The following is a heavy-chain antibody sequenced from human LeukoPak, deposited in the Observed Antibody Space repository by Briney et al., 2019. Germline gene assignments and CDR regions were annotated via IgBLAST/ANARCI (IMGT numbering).Heavy chain of an antibody. V-gene: IGHV4-34*01. Sequence: PSETLSLTCAVYGGSFSGYYWSWIRQPPGKGLEWNGEINHIGSTNYNPSLKSRVTIPVDTSKNQFPLKLSSVTAADTAVYYCARDSALAQAVMFDYWGQGTLVTVSS. D-gene: IGHD6-19*01. CDR3: ARDSALAQAVMFDY. CDR1: GGSFSGYY. CDR2: INHIGST. J-gene: IGHJ4*02.